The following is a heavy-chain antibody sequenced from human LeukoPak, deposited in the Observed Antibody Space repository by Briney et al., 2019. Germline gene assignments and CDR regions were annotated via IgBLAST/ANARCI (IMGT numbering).Heavy chain of an antibody. D-gene: IGHD6-19*01. CDR1: GGSISSYY. V-gene: IGHV4-59*12. J-gene: IGHJ3*02. CDR2: IYYSGST. Sequence: SETLSLTCTVSGGSISSYYWSWIRQPPGKGLEWIGYIYYSGSTYYNPSLKSRVTISVDKSKNQFSLKLSSVTAADTAVYYCARAFSGSSGWLDAFDIWGQGTMVTVSS. CDR3: ARAFSGSSGWLDAFDI.